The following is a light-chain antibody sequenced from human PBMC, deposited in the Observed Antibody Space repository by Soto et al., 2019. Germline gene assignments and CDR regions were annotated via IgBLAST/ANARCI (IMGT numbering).Light chain of an antibody. CDR1: TGAVTSGHY. CDR2: STD. Sequence: QAVVTQEPSLTVSPGGTVTLTCASSTGAVTSGHYTNWLQQKPGQATRALIYSTDTKHSWTPARFSGSLLGGKAALTLSGAQPEDEADYYCLLYYGGAVIFGGGTKVTVL. J-gene: IGLJ2*01. CDR3: LLYYGGAVI. V-gene: IGLV7-43*01.